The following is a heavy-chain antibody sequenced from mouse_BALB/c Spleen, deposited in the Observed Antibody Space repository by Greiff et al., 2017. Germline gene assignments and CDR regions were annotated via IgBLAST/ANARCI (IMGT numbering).Heavy chain of an antibody. CDR2: IYPGDGST. J-gene: IGHJ1*01. CDR1: GYTFTSYY. Sequence: QVQLQQSGPELVKPGASVKMSCKASGYTFTSYYIHWVKQRPGQGLEWIGWIYPGDGSTKYNEKFKGKTTLTADKSSSTAYMLLSSLTSEDSAIYFCARREDYDWYFDVWGAGTTVTVSS. D-gene: IGHD2-4*01. CDR3: ARREDYDWYFDV. V-gene: IGHV1S56*01.